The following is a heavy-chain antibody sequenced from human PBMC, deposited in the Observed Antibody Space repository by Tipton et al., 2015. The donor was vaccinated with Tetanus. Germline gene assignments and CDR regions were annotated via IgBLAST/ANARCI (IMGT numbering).Heavy chain of an antibody. V-gene: IGHV1-69*15. Sequence: QSGAEVKKPGSSVKVSCKTSGGTFSSYAISWVRQAPGQGLEWMGTIVPLFDTTISAQRFQGRVTITEDATKSAAYMELSSLRSEDTAVYYCARGPPGAKPHFFDYWGQGILVPVSS. D-gene: IGHD7-27*01. CDR2: IVPLFDTT. CDR1: GGTFSSYA. J-gene: IGHJ4*02. CDR3: ARGPPGAKPHFFDY.